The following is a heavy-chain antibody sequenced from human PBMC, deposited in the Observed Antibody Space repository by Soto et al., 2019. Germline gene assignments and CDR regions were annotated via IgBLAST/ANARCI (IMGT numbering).Heavy chain of an antibody. CDR2: IYRTGST. Sequence: SETLSLTCAVSGGSFTSNNWWTWVRQPPGQGLEWIGEIYRTGSTNYNPSLKSRVTISLDKSENQFSLKVTSLTAADTAVYYCASRDPGTSVDYWGQGTLGTAPQ. J-gene: IGHJ4*02. V-gene: IGHV4-4*02. CDR3: ASRDPGTSVDY. CDR1: GGSFTSNNW. D-gene: IGHD1-7*01.